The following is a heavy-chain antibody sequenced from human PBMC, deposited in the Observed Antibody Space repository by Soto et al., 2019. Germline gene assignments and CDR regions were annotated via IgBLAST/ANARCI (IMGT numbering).Heavy chain of an antibody. Sequence: GGSHRIPCAASCFTFNNAVMNWVRQATGKGLEWVGRIKSKTDGGTTDYAAPVKGRFTISRDDSKSIAYLQMNNLKTDDTAVYYCSRLPPESYSAYDFPMDVWGQGTTVTVSS. CDR1: CFTFNNAV. CDR2: IKSKTDGGTT. V-gene: IGHV3-15*07. CDR3: SRLPPESYSAYDFPMDV. D-gene: IGHD5-12*01. J-gene: IGHJ6*02.